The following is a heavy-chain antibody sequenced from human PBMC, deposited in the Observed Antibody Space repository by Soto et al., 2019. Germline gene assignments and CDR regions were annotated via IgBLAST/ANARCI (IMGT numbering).Heavy chain of an antibody. V-gene: IGHV4-30-4*01. Sequence: QVQLQESGPGLVKPSQTLSLTCTVSGGSISSGDYYWSWIRQPPGKGLEWIGYIYYSGSTYYNPSLTSRVTISVDTSKNQFSLKLSSVTAADTAVYYCARETTVTTRGFDYWGQGTLVTVSS. J-gene: IGHJ4*02. D-gene: IGHD4-17*01. CDR2: IYYSGST. CDR1: GGSISSGDYY. CDR3: ARETTVTTRGFDY.